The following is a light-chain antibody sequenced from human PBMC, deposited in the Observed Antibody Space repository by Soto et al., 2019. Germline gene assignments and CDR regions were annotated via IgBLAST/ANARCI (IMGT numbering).Light chain of an antibody. Sequence: EIVLTQSPGTLSLSPGERATLSCRASQSVSSSYLAWYQQKPGQAPRLLIYGASSRATGIPDRFSGSGSVTDFNLTISRLEPEDFAVYYCQQYGSSPQTFGQGTKLEIK. V-gene: IGKV3-20*01. CDR3: QQYGSSPQT. J-gene: IGKJ2*01. CDR2: GAS. CDR1: QSVSSSY.